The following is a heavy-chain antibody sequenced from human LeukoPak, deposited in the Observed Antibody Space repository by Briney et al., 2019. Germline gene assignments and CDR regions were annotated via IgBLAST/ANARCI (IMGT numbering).Heavy chain of an antibody. CDR3: ARTKLGNFDY. J-gene: IGHJ4*02. V-gene: IGHV4-59*01. Sequence: SETLPLTCTVSGGSISSYYWSWIRQPPGKGLEWIGYIYYSGSTNYNPSLKSRVTISVDTSKNQFSLKLSSVTAADTAVYYCARTKLGNFDYWGQGTLVTVSS. CDR1: GGSISSYY. D-gene: IGHD7-27*01. CDR2: IYYSGST.